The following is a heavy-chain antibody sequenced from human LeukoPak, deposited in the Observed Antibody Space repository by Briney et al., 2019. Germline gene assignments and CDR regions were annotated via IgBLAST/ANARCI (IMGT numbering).Heavy chain of an antibody. CDR3: ARARPHRLLMDTTMEQHWFDP. CDR2: INPSGGST. Sequence: ASVKVSCKASGYIFTSYFMHWVRQAPGQGLEWMGLINPSGGSTRYAQKFQGRVTMTRDMSTSTVYMELSSLRSEDTAVYYCARARPHRLLMDTTMEQHWFDPWGQGTLVTVSS. CDR1: GYIFTSYF. J-gene: IGHJ5*02. D-gene: IGHD5-18*01. V-gene: IGHV1-46*01.